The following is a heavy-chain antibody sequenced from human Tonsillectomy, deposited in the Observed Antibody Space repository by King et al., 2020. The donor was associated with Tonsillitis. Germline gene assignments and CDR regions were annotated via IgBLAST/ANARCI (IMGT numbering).Heavy chain of an antibody. D-gene: IGHD4-17*01. J-gene: IGHJ5*02. Sequence: VQLVESGGGLVQPGGSLRLSCAASGFSFRSYAMAWVRQAPGKGLEWVSDIGLSGTSTYYADSVKGRFTISRDNSKSTLYLQMNSLRVEDTAVYHCAKEGYGDYEGIWFDPWGQGTLVTVSS. CDR2: IGLSGTST. V-gene: IGHV3-23*04. CDR1: GFSFRSYA. CDR3: AKEGYGDYEGIWFDP.